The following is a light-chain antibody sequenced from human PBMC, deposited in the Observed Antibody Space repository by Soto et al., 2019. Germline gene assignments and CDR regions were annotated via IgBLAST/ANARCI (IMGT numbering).Light chain of an antibody. Sequence: DIQMTQSPSSLSASVGDTVTITCQASQDIANHLNWYQQRSGKAPKLLIYDASTLETGVPSRFRGRGSWTDFSFSIRSLQPEGIATYFRQQFCNPPGTFGGGTKVEIK. CDR2: DAS. J-gene: IGKJ4*01. V-gene: IGKV1-33*01. CDR3: QQFCNPPGT. CDR1: QDIANH.